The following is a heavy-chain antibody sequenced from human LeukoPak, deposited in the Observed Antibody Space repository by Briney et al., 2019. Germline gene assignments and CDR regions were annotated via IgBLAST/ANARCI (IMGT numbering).Heavy chain of an antibody. CDR2: MSGGGGNT. Sequence: GGSPRLSCAASGFTFSSYAMSSVRQASGKGLEWVSGMSGGGGNTYYADSVKGRFTISRDNSKNTLSLQMNTLRAEDTAVYYCAKATRSPLTVAGTQYDYWGQGTLVTVSS. CDR3: AKATRSPLTVAGTQYDY. CDR1: GFTFSSYA. J-gene: IGHJ4*02. D-gene: IGHD6-19*01. V-gene: IGHV3-23*01.